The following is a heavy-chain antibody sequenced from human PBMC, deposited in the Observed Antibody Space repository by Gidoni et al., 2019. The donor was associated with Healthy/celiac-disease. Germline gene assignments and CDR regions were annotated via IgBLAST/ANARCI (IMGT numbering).Heavy chain of an antibody. Sequence: EVQLLQSGAAVKKPGESLKISCKGSGYSFTSYWLGWVRQMPGKGLEWMGISYPGDSDTRYSPSFQVQVTISADKSISTAYLQWSSLKASDTAMYYCAVTYDSSGYYFRYYFDYWGQGTLVTVSS. CDR2: SYPGDSDT. V-gene: IGHV5-51*01. D-gene: IGHD3-22*01. CDR3: AVTYDSSGYYFRYYFDY. CDR1: GYSFTSYW. J-gene: IGHJ4*02.